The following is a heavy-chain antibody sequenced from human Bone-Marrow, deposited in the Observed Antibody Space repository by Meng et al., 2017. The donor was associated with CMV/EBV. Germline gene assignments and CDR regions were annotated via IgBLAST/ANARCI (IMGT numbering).Heavy chain of an antibody. J-gene: IGHJ5*02. CDR2: ISAYNGNT. D-gene: IGHD3-10*01. V-gene: IGHV1-18*01. CDR1: GYTFTSYG. CDR3: ARDSPYLHYYGSGRPYNWFDP. Sequence: ASVKVSCKASGYTFTSYGISWVRQAPGQGLEWMGWISAYNGNTNYAQKLQGRVTMTTDTSTSTAYMELRSLRSDDTAVYYCARDSPYLHYYGSGRPYNWFDPWGQGPLVTI.